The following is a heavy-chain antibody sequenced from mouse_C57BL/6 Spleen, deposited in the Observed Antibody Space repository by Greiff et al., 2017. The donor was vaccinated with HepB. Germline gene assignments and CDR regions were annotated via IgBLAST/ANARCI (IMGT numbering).Heavy chain of an antibody. CDR1: GYIFTSYW. J-gene: IGHJ3*01. CDR3: AREGFTTVVATPPFAY. CDR2: IYPGSGST. Sequence: QVQLQQPGAELVKPGASVKMSCKASGYIFTSYWITWVKQRPGQGLEWIGDIYPGSGSTNYNEKFKSKATLTVDTSSSTAYMQLSSLTSEDSAVYYSAREGFTTVVATPPFAYWGQGTLVTVSA. V-gene: IGHV1-55*01. D-gene: IGHD1-1*01.